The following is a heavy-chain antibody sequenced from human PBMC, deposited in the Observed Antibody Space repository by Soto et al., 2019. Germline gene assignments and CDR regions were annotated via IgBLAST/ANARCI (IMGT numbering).Heavy chain of an antibody. Sequence: PSETLSRTCTVSCGSIRSYYWSCIRQPPWKGLEWIVYIYYRGSTTYNPSLKSRVTISVDTSKNQFSLKLSSVTAADTAVYYCAREILFYDSDGFSWDDAFDIWGQGTMVTVSS. CDR2: IYYRGST. D-gene: IGHD3-22*01. CDR1: CGSIRSYY. CDR3: AREILFYDSDGFSWDDAFDI. J-gene: IGHJ3*02. V-gene: IGHV4-59*01.